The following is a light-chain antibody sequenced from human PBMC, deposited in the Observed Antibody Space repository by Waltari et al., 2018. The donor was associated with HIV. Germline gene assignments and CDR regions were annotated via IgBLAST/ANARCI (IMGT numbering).Light chain of an antibody. CDR1: QSVSSN. V-gene: IGKV3-15*01. CDR2: GAS. CDR3: QQYNNWPPLT. Sequence: EIVMTQSPATLSMSPGERATLSCRASQSVSSNLAWYQQKPGQAPRPLIYGASTRATGIPARFSGSGSGTELTLTISSLQSEDFAVYYCQQYNNWPPLTFGGGTKVEIK. J-gene: IGKJ4*01.